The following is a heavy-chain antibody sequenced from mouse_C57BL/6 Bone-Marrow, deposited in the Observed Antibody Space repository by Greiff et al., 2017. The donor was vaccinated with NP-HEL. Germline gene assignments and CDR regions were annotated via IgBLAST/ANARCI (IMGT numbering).Heavy chain of an antibody. J-gene: IGHJ4*01. CDR1: GYTFTSYW. CDR3: SITSGAMDY. CDR2: LDPSDRYT. D-gene: IGHD1-1*01. V-gene: IGHV1-50*01. Sequence: VQLQQPGAELVKPGASVKLSCKASGYTFTSYWMQWVKQRPGQGLEWIGELDPSDRYTNYNQKFKGKATLTVDTSSSTAYMQLSSLTSEDSAVYYCSITSGAMDYWGQGTSVTVSS.